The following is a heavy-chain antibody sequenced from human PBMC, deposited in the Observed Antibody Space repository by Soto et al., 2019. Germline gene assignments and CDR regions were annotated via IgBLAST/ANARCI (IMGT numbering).Heavy chain of an antibody. Sequence: PSETLSLTCAVSGGSISSSNWWSWVRQPPGKGLEWIGEIYHSGSTNYNPSLKSRVTISVDKSKNQFSLKLSSVTAADTAVYYCAKITSVLVEENWFDPWGQGTLVTVSS. J-gene: IGHJ5*02. CDR2: IYHSGST. D-gene: IGHD2-8*01. CDR3: AKITSVLVEENWFDP. CDR1: GGSISSSNW. V-gene: IGHV4-4*02.